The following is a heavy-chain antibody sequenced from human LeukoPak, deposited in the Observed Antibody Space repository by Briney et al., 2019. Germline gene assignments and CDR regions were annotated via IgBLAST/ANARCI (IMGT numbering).Heavy chain of an antibody. CDR2: IKSDGST. CDR1: GFTFSSYW. Sequence: GGSLRLSCAASGFTFSSYWMHWVRQAPGKGLVCVSRIKSDGSTNYADSVKGRFTISRDNAKNTVSLQMNSLRAEDTGVYYCARAPSEIGGYYPEYFRHWGQGTLVTVSS. CDR3: ARAPSEIGGYYPEYFRH. D-gene: IGHD3-22*01. J-gene: IGHJ1*01. V-gene: IGHV3-74*01.